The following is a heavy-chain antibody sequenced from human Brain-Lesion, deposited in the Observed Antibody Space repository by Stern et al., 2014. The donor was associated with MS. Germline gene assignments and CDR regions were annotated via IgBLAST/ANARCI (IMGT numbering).Heavy chain of an antibody. J-gene: IGHJ5*02. CDR1: GFSVSNTY. Sequence: VQLVESGGKLIQPGESLRISCAASGFSVSNTYMTWVRQAPGKGLEWVCLIDSGGGTYYADSVKGRFTISRDNSKNTLYLQMNNLRAEDTAVYYCARDRTCTGGSCYGTWGQGTLVTVSS. CDR2: IDSGGGT. V-gene: IGHV3-53*01. CDR3: ARDRTCTGGSCYGT. D-gene: IGHD2-15*01.